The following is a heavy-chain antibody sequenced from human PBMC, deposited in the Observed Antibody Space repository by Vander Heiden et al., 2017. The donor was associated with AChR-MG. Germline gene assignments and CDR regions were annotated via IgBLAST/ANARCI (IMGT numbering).Heavy chain of an antibody. J-gene: IGHJ3*02. CDR3: AREDTAIDAFDI. CDR2: IYSGGST. CDR1: GFTVSSNY. V-gene: IGHV3-66*01. Sequence: EVQLVESGGGLVQPGGSVRLSCAAPGFTVSSNYMGWVRQAPGKGLEWVSVIYSGGSTYYADSVKGRFTISRDNSKKTLYLQMNSLRAEDTAVYYCAREDTAIDAFDIWGQGTMVTVSS. D-gene: IGHD5-18*01.